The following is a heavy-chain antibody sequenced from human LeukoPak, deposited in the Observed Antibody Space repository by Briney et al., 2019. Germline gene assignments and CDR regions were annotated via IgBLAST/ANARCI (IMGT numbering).Heavy chain of an antibody. CDR3: AKSALKGIAAAGTWYFDY. Sequence: GGSLRLSCAASGFTFSSYGMSWVRQAPGKGLEWVTAISGSGGSTYYADSVKGRFTISRDNSRNTLYLQMNSLRAEDTAVYYCAKSALKGIAAAGTWYFDYWGQGTLVTVSS. D-gene: IGHD6-13*01. V-gene: IGHV3-23*01. J-gene: IGHJ4*02. CDR1: GFTFSSYG. CDR2: ISGSGGST.